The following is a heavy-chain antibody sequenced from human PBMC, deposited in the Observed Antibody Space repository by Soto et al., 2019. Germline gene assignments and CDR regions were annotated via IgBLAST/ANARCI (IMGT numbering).Heavy chain of an antibody. D-gene: IGHD3-9*01. V-gene: IGHV3-30*18. CDR2: ISYDGSNK. CDR1: GFTFSSYG. Sequence: VGSLRLSCAASGFTFSSYGMHWVRQAPGKGLEWVAVISYDGSNKYYADSVKGRFTISRDNSKNTLYLQMNSLRAEDTAVYYCAKTQLRYFDWLLKGIDYWGQETLVTVSS. CDR3: AKTQLRYFDWLLKGIDY. J-gene: IGHJ4*02.